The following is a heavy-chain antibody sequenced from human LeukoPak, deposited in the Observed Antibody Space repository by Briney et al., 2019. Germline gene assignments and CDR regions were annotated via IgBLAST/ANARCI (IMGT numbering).Heavy chain of an antibody. CDR3: ATATGGPGIAAAAPMDV. Sequence: ASVKVSCKASGYTFTGYYMHWVRQAPGQGLEWMGWINPNSGGTNYAQKFQGRVTMTRDTSISTAYMELSRLRSDDTAVYYCATATGGPGIAAAAPMDVWSKETTVTVSS. J-gene: IGHJ6*03. CDR1: GYTFTGYY. CDR2: INPNSGGT. D-gene: IGHD6-13*01. V-gene: IGHV1-2*02.